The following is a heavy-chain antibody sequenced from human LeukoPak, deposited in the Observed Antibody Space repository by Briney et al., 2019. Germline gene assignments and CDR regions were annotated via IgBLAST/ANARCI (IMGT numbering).Heavy chain of an antibody. D-gene: IGHD3-10*02. CDR3: AKDQSGNVPGY. CDR2: ISNDGRNE. V-gene: IGHV3-30*18. J-gene: IGHJ4*02. CDR1: GFTFIKHG. Sequence: GRSLRLSCADSGFTFIKHGMHWVRQAPGKGLEWVAVISNDGRNEYYADSVKGRFTISRDNSKKTLYLQMNSLRAEDTALYYCAKDQSGNVPGYWGQGTLVTVSS.